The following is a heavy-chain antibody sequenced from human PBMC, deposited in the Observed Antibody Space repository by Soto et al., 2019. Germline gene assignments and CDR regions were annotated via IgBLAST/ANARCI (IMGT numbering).Heavy chain of an antibody. CDR3: ARSIVVVTALAY. D-gene: IGHD2-21*02. V-gene: IGHV1-3*01. CDR1: GYTFTSYA. Sequence: ASEKVSCKASGYTFTSYAMHWVRQAPGQRLEWMGWINAGNGNTKYSQKFQGRVTITRDTSASTAYMELSSLRSEDTAVYYCARSIVVVTALAYWGQGTLVTVSS. CDR2: INAGNGNT. J-gene: IGHJ4*02.